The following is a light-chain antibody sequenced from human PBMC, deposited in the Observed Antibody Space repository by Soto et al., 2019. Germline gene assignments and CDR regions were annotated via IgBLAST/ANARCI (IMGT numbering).Light chain of an antibody. Sequence: EIVSTQSPGTLSLSPGERATLSCRASQSISSNYLAWYQQKPGQAPRLLIFDASTRAPGFPDRFSGSGSGTDFTLTISRLEPEEFSVYHCQHYGSSPPSIFGQGTRLEIK. CDR1: QSISSNY. V-gene: IGKV3-20*01. CDR3: QHYGSSPPSI. J-gene: IGKJ5*01. CDR2: DAS.